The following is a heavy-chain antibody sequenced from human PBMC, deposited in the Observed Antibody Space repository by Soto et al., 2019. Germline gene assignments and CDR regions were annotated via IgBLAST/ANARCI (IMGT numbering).Heavy chain of an antibody. V-gene: IGHV1-2*02. CDR1: GYTFIDHY. J-gene: IGHJ3*01. D-gene: IGHD3-10*01. CDR2: ITPNSGAT. Sequence: ASVNVSFKASGYTFIDHYIHWVRQAPGQGLEWMGWITPNSGATKYAQKFQGRVTTTRDASINKDYVDVTGLTFDDTAGYFCERAVGRRWLNDAFDVWGQGTLVTVSS. CDR3: ERAVGRRWLNDAFDV.